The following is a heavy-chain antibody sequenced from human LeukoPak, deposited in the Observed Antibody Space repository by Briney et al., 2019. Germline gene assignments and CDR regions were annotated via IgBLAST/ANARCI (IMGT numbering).Heavy chain of an antibody. CDR3: ARDLLLTYYDFWSGYPYYYYGMDV. D-gene: IGHD3-3*01. J-gene: IGHJ6*02. V-gene: IGHV1-2*06. CDR1: GYTFTTYP. Sequence: ASVKVSCKASGYTFTTYPLNWVRQAPGQGLEWMGRINPNSGGTNYAQKFQGRVTMTRDTSISTAYMELSRLRSDDTAVYYCARDLLLTYYDFWSGYPYYYYGMDVWGQGTTVTVSS. CDR2: INPNSGGT.